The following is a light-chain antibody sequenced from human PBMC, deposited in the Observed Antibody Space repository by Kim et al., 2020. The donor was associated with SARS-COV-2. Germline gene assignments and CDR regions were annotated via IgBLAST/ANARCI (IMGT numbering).Light chain of an antibody. CDR2: DVN. J-gene: IGLJ3*02. CDR1: SSGVGDYDL. Sequence: GQSVTISCTGTSSGVGDYDLVSWYQQHPGKAPKLLIYDVNMRPSGVPGRFSGSKSGYTASLTIYGLQAEDEADYYCCSYAGTFTWVFGGGTQLTVL. V-gene: IGLV2-11*03. CDR3: CSYAGTFTWV.